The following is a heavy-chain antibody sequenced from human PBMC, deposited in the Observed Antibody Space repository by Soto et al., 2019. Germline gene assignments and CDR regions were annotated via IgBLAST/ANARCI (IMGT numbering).Heavy chain of an antibody. D-gene: IGHD1-26*01. CDR1: GFSFSDSY. CDR2: VDSSGRT. Sequence: PGGSLRLSCVVSGFSFSDSYMSWVRQAPGKGPEWVSLVDSSGRTYYTDSAKGRFTVSRDNSENTVYLQMNSLRAEDTAVYYCAKWLRGGNYYCDHWGQGTLVTVSS. CDR3: AKWLRGGNYYCDH. J-gene: IGHJ4*02. V-gene: IGHV3-53*01.